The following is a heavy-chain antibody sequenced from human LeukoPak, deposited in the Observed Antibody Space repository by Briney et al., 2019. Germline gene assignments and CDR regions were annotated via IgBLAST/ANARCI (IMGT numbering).Heavy chain of an antibody. Sequence: GGSLRLPCAASGITLSTYGMNWVRQAPGKGLEWFSSISSSSRYIYYADSVKGRFTTSRDNAKNALYLQMNSLRAEDTAVYYCARACGDYAIWFDPWGQGTLVTGSS. D-gene: IGHD4-17*01. J-gene: IGHJ5*02. V-gene: IGHV3-21*01. CDR1: GITLSTYG. CDR2: ISSSSRYI. CDR3: ARACGDYAIWFDP.